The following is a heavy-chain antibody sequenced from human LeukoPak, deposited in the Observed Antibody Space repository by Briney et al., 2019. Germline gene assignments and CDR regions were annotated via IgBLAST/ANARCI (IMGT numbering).Heavy chain of an antibody. CDR2: ISSSGGST. J-gene: IGHJ4*02. CDR3: ARSLSSRFSGPRRPYYFDS. Sequence: GGSLRLSCAASGVTLSSYAMSWVRQAPGKGLQWVSGISSSGGSTYYVDSVKGRFTISTDNSKNTLYLQTNSLRAEDTAVYYCARSLSSRFSGPRRPYYFDSWGQGTLVTVSS. D-gene: IGHD3-16*02. V-gene: IGHV3-23*01. CDR1: GVTLSSYA.